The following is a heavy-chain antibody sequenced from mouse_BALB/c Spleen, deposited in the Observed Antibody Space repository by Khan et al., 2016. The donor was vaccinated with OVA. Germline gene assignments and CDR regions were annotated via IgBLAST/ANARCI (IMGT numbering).Heavy chain of an antibody. CDR2: IWGDGST. V-gene: IGHV2-3*01. CDR1: GFSLTSYG. D-gene: IGHD1-2*01. Sequence: QVQLKQSGPGLVAPSQSLSITCTVSGFSLTSYGVNWVRQPPGKGLEWLGVIWGDGSTNYHSTLVSRLSISKDYSQSQVFLKLSSLQTDDTATYFCAKWGTANYYAMDYWGQGTSVTVSS. J-gene: IGHJ4*01. CDR3: AKWGTANYYAMDY.